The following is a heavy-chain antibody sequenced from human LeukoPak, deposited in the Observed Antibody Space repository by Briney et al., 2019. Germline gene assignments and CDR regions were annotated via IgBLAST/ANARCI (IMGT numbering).Heavy chain of an antibody. CDR3: AKEHLKYANDNRGSFDY. D-gene: IGHD3-22*01. CDR2: ITRGGSP. J-gene: IGHJ4*02. CDR1: GFPFSETA. Sequence: GGSLRLPCVASGFPFSETAMTWVRQAPGKGLEWLSVITRGGSPYYADSVKGRFTISRDNARNTVYLQLNSLRNEDTALYYCAKEHLKYANDNRGSFDYWGQGTLVTVSS. V-gene: IGHV3-23*01.